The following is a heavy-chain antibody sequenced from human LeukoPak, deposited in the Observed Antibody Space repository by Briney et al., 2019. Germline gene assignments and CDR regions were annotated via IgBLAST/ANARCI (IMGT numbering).Heavy chain of an antibody. CDR1: GYTFTGYY. J-gene: IGHJ4*02. Sequence: ASVKVSCKASGYTFTGYYMHWVRQAPGQGLEWMGWINPNSGGTNYAQKFQGRDTMTRDTSISTAYMELSRLRSDDTAVYYCARVRGYSSSPYYFDYWGQGTLVTVSS. CDR3: ARVRGYSSSPYYFDY. D-gene: IGHD6-13*01. CDR2: INPNSGGT. V-gene: IGHV1-2*02.